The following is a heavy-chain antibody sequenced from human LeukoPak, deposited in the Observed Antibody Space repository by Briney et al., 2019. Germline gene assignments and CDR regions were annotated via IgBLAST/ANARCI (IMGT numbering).Heavy chain of an antibody. Sequence: GRSLRLSCAAPGFTFSSYGMHWVRQAPGKGLEWVAVIWYDGSNKYYADSVKGRFTISRDNSKNTLYLQMNSLRAEDTAVYYCAREILYYYGSGSPEDYYYYGMDVWGQGTTVTVSS. D-gene: IGHD3-10*01. CDR1: GFTFSSYG. V-gene: IGHV3-33*01. CDR3: AREILYYYGSGSPEDYYYYGMDV. J-gene: IGHJ6*02. CDR2: IWYDGSNK.